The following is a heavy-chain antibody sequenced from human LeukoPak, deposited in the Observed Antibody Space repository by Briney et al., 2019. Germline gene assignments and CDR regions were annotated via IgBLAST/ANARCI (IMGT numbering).Heavy chain of an antibody. Sequence: ASVKVSCKASGYIFTTYNIGWVRQATGQGLEWMGWLNPNSGNAGYAQKFQGRVTISRNTSISTAYMELSSLRSDDTAIYYCARRKFLGWFDPWGQGTLVTVSS. V-gene: IGHV1-8*03. CDR2: LNPNSGNA. D-gene: IGHD7-27*01. J-gene: IGHJ5*02. CDR1: GYIFTTYN. CDR3: ARRKFLGWFDP.